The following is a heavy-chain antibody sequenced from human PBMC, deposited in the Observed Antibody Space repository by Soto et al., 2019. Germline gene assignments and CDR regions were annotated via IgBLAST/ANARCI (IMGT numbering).Heavy chain of an antibody. CDR3: ARGDTAMAEFDY. V-gene: IGHV4-30-4*01. CDR1: GGSISSGDYY. Sequence: LSLTCTVSGGSISSGDYYWSWIRQPPGKGLEWIGYIYYSGSTYYNPSLKSRVTISVDTSKNQFSLKLSSVTAADTAVYYCARGDTAMAEFDYWGQGTLVTVSS. J-gene: IGHJ4*02. D-gene: IGHD5-18*01. CDR2: IYYSGST.